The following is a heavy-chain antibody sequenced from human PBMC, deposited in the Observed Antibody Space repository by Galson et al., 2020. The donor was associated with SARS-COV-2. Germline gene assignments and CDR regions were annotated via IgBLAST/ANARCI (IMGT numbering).Heavy chain of an antibody. D-gene: IGHD1-26*01. CDR2: VGYSGVNT. J-gene: IGHJ4*02. CDR1: GFTFSTYL. V-gene: IGHV3-23*01. Sequence: GGSLRLSCAASGFTFSTYLMNWVRQAPGKGLEWVSAVGYSGVNTYYADSVKGRFTISRDNSKNMLYLQMNSLRAEDTAVYYCAKRGGSFNYHGMDVWGQGSLVTVSS. CDR3: AKRGGSFNYHGMDV.